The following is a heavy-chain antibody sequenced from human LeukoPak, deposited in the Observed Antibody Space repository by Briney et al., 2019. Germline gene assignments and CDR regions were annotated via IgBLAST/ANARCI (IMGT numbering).Heavy chain of an antibody. CDR1: GFTFSSYW. J-gene: IGHJ4*02. CDR3: ARGPMLSTYYYDSAAYYYVY. Sequence: GGSLRLSCAASGFTFSSYWMSWVRQAPGKGLEWVANIKQDGSQKYYVDSVRGRFTNSRDNAENSLYLQMNSLRAEDTAVYYCARGPMLSTYYYDSAAYYYVYWGQGTLVTVSS. D-gene: IGHD3-22*01. V-gene: IGHV3-7*03. CDR2: IKQDGSQK.